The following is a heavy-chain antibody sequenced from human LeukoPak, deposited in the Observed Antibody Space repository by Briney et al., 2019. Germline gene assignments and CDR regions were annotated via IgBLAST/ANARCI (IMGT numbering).Heavy chain of an antibody. Sequence: GGSLRLSCAASGFTFSSYEMNWVRQAPGKGLEWVSYISSSGSTIYYADSVRGRFTISRDNAKNSLYLQMNSLRAEDTAVYSCARGADGVSSNSRGWFDPWGQGTLVTVSS. CDR1: GFTFSSYE. CDR3: ARGADGVSSNSRGWFDP. V-gene: IGHV3-48*03. J-gene: IGHJ5*02. D-gene: IGHD2-15*01. CDR2: ISSSGSTI.